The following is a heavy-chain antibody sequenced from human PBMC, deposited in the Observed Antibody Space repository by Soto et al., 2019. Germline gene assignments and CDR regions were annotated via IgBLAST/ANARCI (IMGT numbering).Heavy chain of an antibody. CDR3: ARQRRGGYWFDP. V-gene: IGHV4-30-4*01. CDR1: GVSVTNGDYY. Sequence: SETLSLTCAVSGVSVTNGDYYWTWMRQSPGKGLEWIGNIYYTETTNYNPSLNSRLSISIDTSRNQFSLQLTSVTAADTAIYYCARQRRGGYWFDPWGQGPMVTVYS. J-gene: IGHJ5*02. CDR2: IYYTETT.